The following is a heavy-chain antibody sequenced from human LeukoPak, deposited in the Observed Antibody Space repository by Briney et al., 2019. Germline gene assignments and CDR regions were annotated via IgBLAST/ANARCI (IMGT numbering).Heavy chain of an antibody. CDR3: ASGEDPHRIDY. CDR2: IGAYNGNT. D-gene: IGHD2-15*01. Sequence: ASVKVSCKASGYTFTSYGISWVRQAPGQGLEWMGWIGAYNGNTNYTQKLQGRVTMTTDTSTSTAYMELRSLRSDDTAVYYCASGEDPHRIDYWGQGTLVTVSS. V-gene: IGHV1-18*01. J-gene: IGHJ4*02. CDR1: GYTFTSYG.